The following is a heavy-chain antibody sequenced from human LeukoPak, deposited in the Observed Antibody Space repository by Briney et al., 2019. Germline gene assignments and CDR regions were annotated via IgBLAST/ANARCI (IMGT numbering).Heavy chain of an antibody. D-gene: IGHD6-6*01. V-gene: IGHV3-15*01. CDR2: IKSKADSGTT. Sequence: GGSLRLSCAASGFTFSNAWMSWVRQAPGKGLEWVGRIKSKADSGTTDYAAPVKGRFPISRHDSKNTLYLQMNSLKPEDTAVYYCTTDRLAARQYWGQGTLVTVSS. CDR3: TTDRLAARQY. J-gene: IGHJ4*02. CDR1: GFTFSNAW.